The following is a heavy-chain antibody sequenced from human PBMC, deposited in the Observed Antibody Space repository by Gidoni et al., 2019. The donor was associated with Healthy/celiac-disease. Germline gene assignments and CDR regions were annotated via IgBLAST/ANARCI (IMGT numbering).Heavy chain of an antibody. D-gene: IGHD2-15*01. CDR1: GGSIRSGDYY. CDR3: AREPVVAATPAQFDY. Sequence: QVQLQESGPGLVKPSQTLSLTCTVSGGSIRSGDYYWSWIRQPPGKGLEWIGYIYYSGSTYYNPSLKSRVTISVDTSKNQFSLKLSSVTAADTAVYYCAREPVVAATPAQFDYWGQGTLVTVSS. V-gene: IGHV4-30-4*01. CDR2: IYYSGST. J-gene: IGHJ4*02.